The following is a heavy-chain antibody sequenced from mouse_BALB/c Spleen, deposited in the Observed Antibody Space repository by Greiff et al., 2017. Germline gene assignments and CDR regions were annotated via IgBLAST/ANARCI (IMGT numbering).Heavy chain of an antibody. CDR2: ILPGSGST. Sequence: QVQLQQSGAELMKPGASVKISCKATGYTFSSYWIEWVKQRPGHGLEWIGEILPGSGSTNYNEKFKGKATFTADTSSNTAYMQLSSLTSEDSAVYYCARHDGYSYAAMDYWGQGTSVTVSS. D-gene: IGHD2-3*01. J-gene: IGHJ4*01. CDR3: ARHDGYSYAAMDY. CDR1: GYTFSSYW. V-gene: IGHV1-9*01.